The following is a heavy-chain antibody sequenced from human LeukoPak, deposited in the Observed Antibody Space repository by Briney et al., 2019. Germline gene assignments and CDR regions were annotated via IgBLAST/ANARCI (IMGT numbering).Heavy chain of an antibody. CDR3: ATPSNYFDY. V-gene: IGHV3-23*01. Sequence: GGSLRLSCAASGFTFSSYAMNWVRQAPGKGLEWVSAISGSGGSTYYADSGKGRFTISRDNSRNTLYLQMNSLRAEDTAVYYCATPSNYFDYWGQGTLVTVSS. J-gene: IGHJ4*02. D-gene: IGHD2-2*01. CDR1: GFTFSSYA. CDR2: ISGSGGST.